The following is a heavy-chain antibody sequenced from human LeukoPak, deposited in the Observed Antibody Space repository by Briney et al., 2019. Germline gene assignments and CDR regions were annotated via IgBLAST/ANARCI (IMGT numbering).Heavy chain of an antibody. CDR2: ISYDGSNK. V-gene: IGHV3-30-3*01. J-gene: IGHJ4*02. CDR3: ARDFQATC. CDR1: GFTFSSNA. D-gene: IGHD1-26*01. Sequence: GGSLRLSCAASGFTFSSNAMHWVRQAPGKGLEWVAVISYDGSNKYYADSVKGRFTISRDNSKNTLYLQMNSLRAEDTAVYYCARDFQATCWGQGTLVTVSS.